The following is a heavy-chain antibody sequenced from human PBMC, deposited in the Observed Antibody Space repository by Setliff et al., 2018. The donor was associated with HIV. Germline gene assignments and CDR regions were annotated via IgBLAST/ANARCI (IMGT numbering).Heavy chain of an antibody. J-gene: IGHJ4*02. V-gene: IGHV1-18*01. CDR3: ARSGSSNGDFDS. Sequence: ASVKVSCKTSGYTFTRYGISWVRQAPGQGLQWMGWISTTSGYTNYAQNFQGRVTMTADTSASTVYMELRSLSSDDTAVYYCARSGSSNGDFDSWGQ. D-gene: IGHD1-26*01. CDR1: GYTFTRYG. CDR2: ISTTSGYT.